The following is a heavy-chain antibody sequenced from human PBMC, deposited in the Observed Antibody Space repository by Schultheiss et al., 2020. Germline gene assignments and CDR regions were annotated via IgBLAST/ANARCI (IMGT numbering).Heavy chain of an antibody. J-gene: IGHJ4*02. D-gene: IGHD5-12*01. CDR3: ASGDIVATMPFDY. CDR1: GFAFSSYV. Sequence: GESLKISCAASGFAFSSYVLHWVRRAPGKGPEWVSAIGTGGDTYYADSVMGRFTISRDNAKNTLYLQMNSLRAEDTAVYYCASGDIVATMPFDYWGQGTLVTVSS. CDR2: IGTGGDT. V-gene: IGHV3-47*02.